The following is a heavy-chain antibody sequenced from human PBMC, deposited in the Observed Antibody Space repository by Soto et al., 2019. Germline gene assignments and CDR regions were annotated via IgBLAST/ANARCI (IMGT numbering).Heavy chain of an antibody. V-gene: IGHV1-3*01. CDR3: ARGSGYYYWDCC. CDR2: INAGNGNT. J-gene: IGHJ4*02. D-gene: IGHD3-22*01. Sequence: ASVKVSCKASGYTFTDYAMHWVRQAPGQRLEWMGWINAGNGNTKYSQILQGRVIITRDTSASPAYMELSSLRSEDTAVYYCARGSGYYYWDCCWGQGAPVTVSS. CDR1: GYTFTDYA.